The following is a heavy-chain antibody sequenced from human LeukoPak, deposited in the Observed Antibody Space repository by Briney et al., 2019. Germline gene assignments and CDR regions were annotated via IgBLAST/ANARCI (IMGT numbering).Heavy chain of an antibody. Sequence: RASETLSLTCTVSGGSISSYYWSWIRQPPGKGLEWIGYIYYSGSTNYNPSLKSRVTISVDTSKNQFSLQLSSVTAADTAVYYCARQDHYYGSGSYSSWFDPWGQGTLVTVSS. D-gene: IGHD3-10*01. CDR2: IYYSGST. J-gene: IGHJ5*02. CDR1: GGSISSYY. CDR3: ARQDHYYGSGSYSSWFDP. V-gene: IGHV4-59*08.